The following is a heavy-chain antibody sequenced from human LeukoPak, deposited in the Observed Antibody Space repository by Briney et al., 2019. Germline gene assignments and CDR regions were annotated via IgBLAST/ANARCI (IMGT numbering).Heavy chain of an antibody. CDR1: GGSISSYY. V-gene: IGHV4-4*07. CDR3: AKTYYDFWSGYLDAFDI. D-gene: IGHD3-3*01. Sequence: SETLSLTCTVSGGSISSYYWSWIRQPAGKGLEWIGRIYTSGSTNYNPSLKSRVTMSVDTSKNQFSLKLSSVTAADTAVYYCAKTYYDFWSGYLDAFDIWGQGTMVTVSS. J-gene: IGHJ3*02. CDR2: IYTSGST.